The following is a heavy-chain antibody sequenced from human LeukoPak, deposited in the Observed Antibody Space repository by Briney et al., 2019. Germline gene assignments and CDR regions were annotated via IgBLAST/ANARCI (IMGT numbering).Heavy chain of an antibody. CDR1: GYTFTGYY. Sequence: ASVKVSCKASGYTFTGYYMHWVRQAPGQGLEWMGWINPDSGGTNYAQKFQGRVTMTRDTSISTAYMELSGLRSEDTAVYYCTREGVYSPDPSSYHRYAFDIWGQGTVVTVSS. CDR2: INPDSGGT. D-gene: IGHD3-16*02. CDR3: TREGVYSPDPSSYHRYAFDI. V-gene: IGHV1-2*02. J-gene: IGHJ3*02.